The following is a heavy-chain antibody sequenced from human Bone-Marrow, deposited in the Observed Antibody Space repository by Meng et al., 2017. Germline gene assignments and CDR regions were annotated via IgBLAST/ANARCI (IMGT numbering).Heavy chain of an antibody. D-gene: IGHD6-19*01. Sequence: SETLSLTCAISGDSVSSNSAAWNWIRQSPSRGLEWLGRTYYRSKWYNDYAVSVKSLITINPDTSKNQFSLQLDSVTPEDTAVYYCASSGWYLGAFDIWGQGTMVTVSS. CDR2: TYYRSKWYN. V-gene: IGHV6-1*01. CDR3: ASSGWYLGAFDI. J-gene: IGHJ3*02. CDR1: GDSVSSNSAA.